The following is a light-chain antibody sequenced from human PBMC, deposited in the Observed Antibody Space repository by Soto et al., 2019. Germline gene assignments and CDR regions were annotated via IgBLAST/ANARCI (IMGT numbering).Light chain of an antibody. V-gene: IGKV1-39*01. J-gene: IGKJ1*01. Sequence: DIQLTQSPSSLSASVGDRVTITCRASQSISSYLNWYQQKPGKAPKLLIYAASSLQSGVTSRFSGSGSGTDFTLTISSLQPEDFATDYCQQSYSTPWTFGQGTKVEIK. CDR2: AAS. CDR3: QQSYSTPWT. CDR1: QSISSY.